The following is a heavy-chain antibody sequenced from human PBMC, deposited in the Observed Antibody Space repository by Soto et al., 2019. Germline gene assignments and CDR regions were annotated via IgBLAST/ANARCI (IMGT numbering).Heavy chain of an antibody. V-gene: IGHV2-5*02. D-gene: IGHD5-18*01. J-gene: IGHJ4*02. Sequence: QITLKESGPTLVKPTQTLTLTCTFSGFSLSSIGMGVAWIRQSPGKALEWLALLYWDDDIHYNPSLKTRLTLTKDTSKNQVVLTMTNMDPVDTATYYWVHRRGYGDFDYWGQGTLVTVSS. CDR1: GFSLSSIGMG. CDR2: LYWDDDI. CDR3: VHRRGYGDFDY.